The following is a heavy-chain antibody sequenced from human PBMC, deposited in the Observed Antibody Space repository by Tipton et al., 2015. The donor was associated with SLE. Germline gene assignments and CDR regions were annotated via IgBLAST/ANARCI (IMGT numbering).Heavy chain of an antibody. J-gene: IGHJ4*02. V-gene: IGHV3-48*03. CDR1: GFTFSNYE. CDR2: ISSSGSSI. Sequence: SLRLSCAASGFTFSNYEMNWVRQAPGKGLEWVSYISSSGSSIYYADSVKGRFTISRDNAKNSLYLQMNSLRAEDTAVYYCARRLYSSDAEGYWGQGTLVTVSS. D-gene: IGHD6-19*01. CDR3: ARRLYSSDAEGY.